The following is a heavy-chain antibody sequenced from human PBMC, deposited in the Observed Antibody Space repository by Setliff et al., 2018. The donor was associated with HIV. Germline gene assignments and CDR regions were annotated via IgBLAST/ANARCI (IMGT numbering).Heavy chain of an antibody. CDR1: GGSFSGYY. J-gene: IGHJ3*02. CDR3: ARDASYSGSYYERAFDI. D-gene: IGHD1-26*01. CDR2: INHSGST. V-gene: IGHV4-34*01. Sequence: SETLSLTCAVYGGSFSGYYWSWIRQPPGKGLEWIGEINHSGSTNYNPSLKSRVTISVDTSKKQFSLKLSSVTAADTAVYYCARDASYSGSYYERAFDIWGQGTMVTVSS.